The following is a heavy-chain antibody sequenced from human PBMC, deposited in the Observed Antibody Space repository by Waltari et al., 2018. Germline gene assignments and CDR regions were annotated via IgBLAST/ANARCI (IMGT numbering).Heavy chain of an antibody. V-gene: IGHV4-61*02. CDR2: IYTSGST. CDR3: ARDPPQLADAFDI. CDR1: GGSISSGSYY. D-gene: IGHD3-10*01. J-gene: IGHJ3*02. Sequence: QVQLQESGPGLVKPSETLSLTCSVSGGSISSGSYYWTWLRQPAGKGLEWIGRIYTSGSTNYNPSLRSRLTISVDTSNNQFSLKLNAVTAADTAVYYCARDPPQLADAFDIWGQGTMVTVSS.